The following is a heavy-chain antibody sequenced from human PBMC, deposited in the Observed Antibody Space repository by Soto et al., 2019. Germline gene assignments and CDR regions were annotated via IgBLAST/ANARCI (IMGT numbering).Heavy chain of an antibody. J-gene: IGHJ6*03. V-gene: IGHV1-8*01. Sequence: QVHLVQSGAEVKKPGASVKVSCKASGYTFTSYDINWVRQVAGQGLEWMGWMNPNSGDTAYAQEFQGRVTMSMNTTISIAYMEPSSPRPADTAVYYCARGLKMLRVFGLKTYYYYYMDVWGKGTTVTLSS. D-gene: IGHD3-10*01. CDR2: MNPNSGDT. CDR1: GYTFTSYD. CDR3: ARGLKMLRVFGLKTYYYYYMDV.